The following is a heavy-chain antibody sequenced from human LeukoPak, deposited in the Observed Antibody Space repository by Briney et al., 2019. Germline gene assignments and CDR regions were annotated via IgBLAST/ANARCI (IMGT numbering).Heavy chain of an antibody. CDR3: ARDLAWDGAFDI. CDR1: GFTFSSYW. J-gene: IGHJ3*02. V-gene: IGHV3-74*01. D-gene: IGHD1-26*01. Sequence: GGSLRLSCVASGFTFSSYWIHWVRQAPGKGLVWVSRINGDGGSTDYADSVKGRFTISRDNAKNTLYLQMNSLRAEDTAVYYCARDLAWDGAFDIWGQGTMVTVSS. CDR2: INGDGGST.